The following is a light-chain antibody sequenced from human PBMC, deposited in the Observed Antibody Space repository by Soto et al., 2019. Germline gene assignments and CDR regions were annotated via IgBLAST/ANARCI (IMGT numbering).Light chain of an antibody. CDR1: QSISTI. Sequence: DIQMTQSPSSLSASVGDRVTITCRASQSISTIFSWYQQKPGKAPKLLIHAASSLQSGVPSRFSGSGSGTDFTLTISSLQHEDFAVYYCQQSYSTLYTFGQGTNLEIK. V-gene: IGKV1-39*01. CDR2: AAS. CDR3: QQSYSTLYT. J-gene: IGKJ2*01.